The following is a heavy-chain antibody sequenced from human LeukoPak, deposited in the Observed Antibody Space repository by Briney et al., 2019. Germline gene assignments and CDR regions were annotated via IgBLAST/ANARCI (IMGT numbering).Heavy chain of an antibody. CDR1: GFTFTSYG. CDR2: ISNTGGNT. V-gene: IGHV3-23*01. J-gene: IGHJ4*02. CDR3: AKEMGHSKPFDY. Sequence: GGSLRLSCAASGFTFTSYGMNWVRQAPGKGLEWVSAISNTGGNTYYASSVRGRFTISRDNSKNTLYLQTDSLRAEDTAVHYCAKEMGHSKPFDYWGQGTLVTVSS. D-gene: IGHD5-18*01.